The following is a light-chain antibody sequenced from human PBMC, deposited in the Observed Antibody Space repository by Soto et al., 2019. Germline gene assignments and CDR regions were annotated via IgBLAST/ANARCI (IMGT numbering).Light chain of an antibody. CDR2: NND. Sequence: QSALTQPPSASGTPGQRITISCSGSSSNIGSNTVNWYQHLPGASPRLLIYNNDQRPSGVPDRFSASKSGTSASLAISGLRSEDEADYYCTATDDRLTGPVFGGGTKVTVL. CDR3: TATDDRLTGPV. J-gene: IGLJ3*02. CDR1: SSNIGSNT. V-gene: IGLV1-44*01.